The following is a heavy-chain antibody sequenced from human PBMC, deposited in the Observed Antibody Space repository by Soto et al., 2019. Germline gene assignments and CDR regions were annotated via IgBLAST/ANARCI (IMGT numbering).Heavy chain of an antibody. Sequence: GESLKISCKGSGYSFTSYWIGWVRQMPGKRLEWMGIIYPGDSDTRNSPSFQGQVTISADKSISTAYLQWSSLKASDTAMYYCARGPYYYDSSGYSPAFDIWGQGTMVTVSS. V-gene: IGHV5-51*01. J-gene: IGHJ3*02. CDR1: GYSFTSYW. CDR2: IYPGDSDT. CDR3: ARGPYYYDSSGYSPAFDI. D-gene: IGHD3-22*01.